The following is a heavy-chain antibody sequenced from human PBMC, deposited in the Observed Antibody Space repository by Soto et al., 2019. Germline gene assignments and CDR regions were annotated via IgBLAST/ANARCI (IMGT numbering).Heavy chain of an antibody. D-gene: IGHD1-26*01. CDR3: ARASGSSYWFDP. Sequence: QVQLVQCGAGVKKPGSSVKVSCKASGYTVTSYGISWVLQAPGQGLEWMGWISAYNGNTNYAQKLQGRVTMTTDTSTSKAYMELRSLRSDDTAVYYCARASGSSYWFDPWGQGTLVTVSS. CDR2: ISAYNGNT. V-gene: IGHV1-18*01. CDR1: GYTVTSYG. J-gene: IGHJ5*02.